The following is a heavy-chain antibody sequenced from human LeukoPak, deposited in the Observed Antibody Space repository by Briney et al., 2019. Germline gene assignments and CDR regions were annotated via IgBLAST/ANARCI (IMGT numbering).Heavy chain of an antibody. Sequence: PGGSLRLSCAASGLTVRNNYMSWVRQAPGKGLEWVSVIYSDGSTYYEDSVKGRFTISRDNSKNTLYLQMNSLRAEDTAVYYCAKEGLWFGEFDFDYWGQGTLVTVSS. CDR2: IYSDGST. D-gene: IGHD3-10*01. V-gene: IGHV3-53*01. CDR3: AKEGLWFGEFDFDY. J-gene: IGHJ4*02. CDR1: GLTVRNNY.